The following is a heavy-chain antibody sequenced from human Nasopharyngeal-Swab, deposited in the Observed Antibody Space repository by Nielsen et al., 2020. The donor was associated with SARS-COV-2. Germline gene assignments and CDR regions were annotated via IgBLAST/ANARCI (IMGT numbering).Heavy chain of an antibody. CDR3: ASGNCSSTSCTSQKYYYYYYMDV. V-gene: IGHV4-59*08. CDR1: GASISSYY. D-gene: IGHD2-2*01. J-gene: IGHJ6*03. Sequence: SETLSLTCTVSGASISSYYWSWIRQPPGKGLEWIGYIYYSGSTNYNPSLKSRVTISVDTSKNQFSLKLSSVTAADTAVYYCASGNCSSTSCTSQKYYYYYYMDVWGKGTTVTVSS. CDR2: IYYSGST.